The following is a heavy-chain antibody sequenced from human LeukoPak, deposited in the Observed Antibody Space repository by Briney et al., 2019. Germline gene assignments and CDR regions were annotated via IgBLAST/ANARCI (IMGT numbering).Heavy chain of an antibody. CDR1: GFTFSSYG. D-gene: IGHD2-15*01. Sequence: GGSLRLSCAASGFTFSSYGMSWVRQAPGKGLEWVSAISATGGTTYYADSVKGRFTISRDNSKNTLYLQMNSLRAEDTAIYYCAKNGDRGAYCSGGSCYPYYYYYIGVWGKGTTVTISS. CDR2: ISATGGTT. J-gene: IGHJ6*03. V-gene: IGHV3-23*01. CDR3: AKNGDRGAYCSGGSCYPYYYYYIGV.